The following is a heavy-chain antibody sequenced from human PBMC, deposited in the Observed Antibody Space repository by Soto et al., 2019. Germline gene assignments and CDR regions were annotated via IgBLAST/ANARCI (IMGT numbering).Heavy chain of an antibody. D-gene: IGHD3-10*01. CDR1: GGSFSGYY. V-gene: IGHV4-34*01. Sequence: SETLSLTCAVYGGSFSGYYWSWIRQPPGKGLEWIGEINHSGSTNYNPSLKSRVTISVDTSKNQFSLKLSSVTAADTAVYYCARFMVRGFRWFAPWGQGTLVTVSS. CDR3: ARFMVRGFRWFAP. CDR2: INHSGST. J-gene: IGHJ5*02.